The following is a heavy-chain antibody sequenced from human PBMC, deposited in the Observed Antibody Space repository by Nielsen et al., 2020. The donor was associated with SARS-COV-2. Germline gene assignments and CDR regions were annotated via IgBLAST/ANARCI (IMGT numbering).Heavy chain of an antibody. J-gene: IGHJ4*02. D-gene: IGHD3-10*01. CDR1: GGTFSSYA. Sequence: ASVKVSCKASGGTFSSYAISWVRQAPGQGLEWMGWISAYNGNTNYAQKLQGRVTMTTDTSTSTAYMELRSLRSDDTAVYYCARARWFGELLWYFDYWGQGTLVTVSS. V-gene: IGHV1-18*01. CDR2: ISAYNGNT. CDR3: ARARWFGELLWYFDY.